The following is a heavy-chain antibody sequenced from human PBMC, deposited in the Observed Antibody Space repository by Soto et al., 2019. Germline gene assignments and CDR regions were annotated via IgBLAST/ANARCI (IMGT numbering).Heavy chain of an antibody. CDR1: GFTFSSYG. CDR2: ISYDGSNK. J-gene: IGHJ4*02. Sequence: GGSLRLSCAASGFTFSSYGMHWVRQAPGKGLEWVAVISYDGSNKYYADSVKGRFTISRDNSKNTLYLQMNSLRAEDTAVYYCAKVGTLRGYSSGWYDYWGQGTLVTVSS. V-gene: IGHV3-30*18. D-gene: IGHD6-19*01. CDR3: AKVGTLRGYSSGWYDY.